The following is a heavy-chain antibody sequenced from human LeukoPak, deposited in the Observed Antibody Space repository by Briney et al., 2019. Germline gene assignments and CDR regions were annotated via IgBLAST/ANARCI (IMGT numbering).Heavy chain of an antibody. J-gene: IGHJ4*02. CDR1: GFTFSSYA. CDR2: ISGSGGST. D-gene: IGHD6-13*01. V-gene: IGHV3-23*01. Sequence: GGSLRLSCAASGFTFSSYAMSWVRQAPGKGLEGVSAISGSGGSTYYADSVKGRFTISRDNSKNTLYLQMSSLRAEDTAVYYCAKDYAAAGPYYFDYWGQGTLVTVSS. CDR3: AKDYAAAGPYYFDY.